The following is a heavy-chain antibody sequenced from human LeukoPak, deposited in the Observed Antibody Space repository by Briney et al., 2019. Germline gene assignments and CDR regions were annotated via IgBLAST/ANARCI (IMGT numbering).Heavy chain of an antibody. D-gene: IGHD6-25*01. V-gene: IGHV4-59*08. CDR3: ARLGEIISGSRHYYFDY. CDR2: IYHSGSP. J-gene: IGHJ4*02. CDR1: GGSISSYY. Sequence: SETLSLTCTVSGGSISSYYWSWIRQPPGKGLEWIGHIYHSGSPDYNPSLKSRITISVDMSKNQFSLRLSSVTAADTAVYYCARLGEIISGSRHYYFDYWGQGTLVTVSS.